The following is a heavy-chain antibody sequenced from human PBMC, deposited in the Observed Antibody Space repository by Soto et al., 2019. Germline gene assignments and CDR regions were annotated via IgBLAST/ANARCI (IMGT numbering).Heavy chain of an antibody. CDR1: GGTFSSYA. CDR3: ARRGNYYDSSGYLGP. CDR2: IIPIFGTA. J-gene: IGHJ5*02. D-gene: IGHD3-22*01. Sequence: SVKVSCKASGGTFSSYAISWVRQAPGQGLEWMGGIIPIFGTANYAQKFQGRVTITADESTSTAYMELSSLRSEDTAVYYCARRGNYYDSSGYLGPWGQGTLVTVSS. V-gene: IGHV1-69*13.